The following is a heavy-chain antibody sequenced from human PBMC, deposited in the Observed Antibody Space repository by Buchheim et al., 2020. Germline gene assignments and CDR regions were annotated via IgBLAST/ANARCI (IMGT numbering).Heavy chain of an antibody. CDR2: VYYSGAT. CDR3: AREYSSPSGRGNWFDP. V-gene: IGHV4-31*03. J-gene: IGHJ5*02. CDR1: GGSISTSGYY. Sequence: QVLLQESGPGLVKPSQTLSLTCNVSGGSISTSGYYWTWIRLHPGKGLEWIGYVYYSGATHYNPALKSRVSMSVDTSKKQFSLSLNSVTAADTAVYYCAREYSSPSGRGNWFDPWGQGTL. D-gene: IGHD6-6*01.